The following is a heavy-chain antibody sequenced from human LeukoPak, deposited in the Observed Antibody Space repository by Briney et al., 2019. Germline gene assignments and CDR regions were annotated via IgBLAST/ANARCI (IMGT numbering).Heavy chain of an antibody. CDR2: IRSKANSYAT. CDR1: GLTFSGSA. J-gene: IGHJ6*03. Sequence: GGSLKLSCAASGLTFSGSAMHWVRQASGKGLEWVGRIRSKANSYATAYAASVKGRFTISRDDSKNTAYLQMNSLKTEDTAVYYCTRHLEYCSGGSCSHYYYYYYMDVWGKGTTVTVSS. V-gene: IGHV3-73*01. CDR3: TRHLEYCSGGSCSHYYYYYYMDV. D-gene: IGHD2-15*01.